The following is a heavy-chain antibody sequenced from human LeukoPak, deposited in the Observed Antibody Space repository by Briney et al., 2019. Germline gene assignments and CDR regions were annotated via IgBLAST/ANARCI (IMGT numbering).Heavy chain of an antibody. CDR1: GVSISNYY. J-gene: IGHJ4*02. V-gene: IGHV4-4*09. Sequence: PSETLSLTCTVSGVSISNYYWSWIRQTPEKGLEWMGHIHTSGASGYYPSLEGRLTLSIDTSRNHLSLKLTSVTAADTAVYFCARLGSYHDFWGQGALVTVSS. CDR3: ARLGSYHDF. CDR2: IHTSGAS. D-gene: IGHD1-26*01.